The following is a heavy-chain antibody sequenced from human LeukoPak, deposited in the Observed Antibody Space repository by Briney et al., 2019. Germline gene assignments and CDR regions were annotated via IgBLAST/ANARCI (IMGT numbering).Heavy chain of an antibody. CDR2: ISSSSSYI. V-gene: IGHV3-21*01. J-gene: IGHJ3*02. CDR3: ARDPHYDFWSGYYSLDASDI. Sequence: GGSLRLSCAASGFTFSSYSMNWVRQAPGKGLEWVSSISSSSSYIYYADSVKGRFTISRDNAKNSLHLQMNSLRAEDTAVYYCARDPHYDFWSGYYSLDASDIWGQGTMVTVSS. D-gene: IGHD3-3*01. CDR1: GFTFSSYS.